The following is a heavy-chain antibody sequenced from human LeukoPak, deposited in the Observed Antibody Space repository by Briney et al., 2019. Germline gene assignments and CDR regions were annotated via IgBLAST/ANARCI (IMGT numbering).Heavy chain of an antibody. J-gene: IGHJ4*02. CDR2: IYYSGGT. Sequence: PSETLSLTCSVSGGSISSYYWSWIRQPPGKGLEWIGYIYYSGGTNYNPSLKSRVTMSVDTSRNQFSLKVTSATAADTAVYYCARQPNKNFFDYWGPGTPVTVSS. D-gene: IGHD1/OR15-1a*01. CDR3: ARQPNKNFFDY. V-gene: IGHV4-59*08. CDR1: GGSISSYY.